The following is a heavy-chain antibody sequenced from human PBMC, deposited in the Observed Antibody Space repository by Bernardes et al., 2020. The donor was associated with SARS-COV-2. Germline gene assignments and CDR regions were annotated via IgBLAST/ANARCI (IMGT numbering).Heavy chain of an antibody. V-gene: IGHV4-39*01. D-gene: IGHD3-10*01. J-gene: IGHJ3*02. CDR2: LCYSGTT. CDR1: GGSISSHTYC. CDR3: ARHNFPQAGGGTFDI. Sequence: SEPLSLTCSVSGGSISSHTYCWGWLRQPPGKGLEWIGSLCYSGTTSNNPSLTSRVTISVDTAKNQLSLKLSSVTAADTAVYYCARHNFPQAGGGTFDIWGQGTMVTVSS.